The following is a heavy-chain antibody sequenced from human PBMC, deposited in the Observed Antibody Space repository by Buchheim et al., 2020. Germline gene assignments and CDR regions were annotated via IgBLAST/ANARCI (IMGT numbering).Heavy chain of an antibody. J-gene: IGHJ6*03. CDR1: GFTFSSYG. CDR2: ISYDGSNK. V-gene: IGHV3-30*18. CDR3: AKVPTIFGVGTPYYYMDV. D-gene: IGHD3-3*01. Sequence: QVQLVESGGGVVQPGRSLRLSCAASGFTFSSYGMHWVRQAPGKGLEWVAVISYDGSNKYYADSVKGRFTISRDNSKNTLYLQMNSLRAEDTAVYYCAKVPTIFGVGTPYYYMDVWGKGTT.